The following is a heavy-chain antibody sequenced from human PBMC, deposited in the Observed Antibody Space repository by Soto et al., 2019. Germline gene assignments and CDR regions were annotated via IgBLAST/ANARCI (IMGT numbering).Heavy chain of an antibody. D-gene: IGHD2-15*01. CDR2: ISGGGSGA. Sequence: TGGSLRLSCTASGFTFSDHAITCVRQAPGKGLEWVSGISGGGSGAYYADSVKGRFTVSRANSRNTLFLQTDSLRAEDTAVYYCAIDLWWYTHWGQGTLVTVS. CDR1: GFTFSDHA. J-gene: IGHJ4*02. V-gene: IGHV3-23*01. CDR3: AIDLWWYTH.